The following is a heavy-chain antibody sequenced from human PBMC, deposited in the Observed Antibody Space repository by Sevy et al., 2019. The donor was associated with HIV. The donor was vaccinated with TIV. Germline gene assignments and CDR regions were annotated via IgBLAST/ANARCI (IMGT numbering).Heavy chain of an antibody. CDR3: AGGEMTTGERRGPEI. J-gene: IGHJ4*02. CDR2: ISAYNGNT. Sequence: ASVKVSCKASGYTFTSYGISWVRQAPGQGLEWMGWISAYNGNTNYAQKLQGRVTMTTDTSTSTAYMELRSLRSDDTAVYYCAGGEMTTGERRGPEIWGQGTLVTVS. D-gene: IGHD4-17*01. V-gene: IGHV1-18*01. CDR1: GYTFTSYG.